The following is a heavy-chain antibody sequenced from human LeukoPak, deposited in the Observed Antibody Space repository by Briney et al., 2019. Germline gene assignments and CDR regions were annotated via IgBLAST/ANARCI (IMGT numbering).Heavy chain of an antibody. D-gene: IGHD3-16*01. CDR3: VRDMMFAFDI. J-gene: IGHJ3*02. Sequence: GGSLRLSCAASGFTFSSYWMSWVRQAPGKGLEWVANIKQDGSEKYYVDSVKGRFTISKENSKNTLYLQMNSLRVEDTAVYYCVRDMMFAFDIWGQGTMVTVSS. CDR2: IKQDGSEK. V-gene: IGHV3-7*01. CDR1: GFTFSSYW.